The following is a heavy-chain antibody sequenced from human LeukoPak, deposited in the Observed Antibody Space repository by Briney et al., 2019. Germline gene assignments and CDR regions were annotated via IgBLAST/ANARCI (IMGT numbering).Heavy chain of an antibody. J-gene: IGHJ3*01. CDR3: ARGEEYSGYDLKAFDL. D-gene: IGHD5-12*01. V-gene: IGHV4-31*03. CDR2: IYYSGST. CDR1: GAXITRGGHY. Sequence: SETLSLTCTVSGAXITRGGHYWTWIRQHPGKGLEWIGYIYYSGSTHYNPSLKSRVSISVDTSRNQFSLKVNSVTAADTAVYFCARGEEYSGYDLKAFDLWGQGTMVIVSS.